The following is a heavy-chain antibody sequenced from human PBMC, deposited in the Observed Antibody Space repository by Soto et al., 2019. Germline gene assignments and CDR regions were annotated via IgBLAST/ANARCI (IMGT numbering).Heavy chain of an antibody. J-gene: IGHJ5*02. CDR3: ARDLGGYASP. CDR1: GFTFSNYW. CDR2: INTDGSTT. Sequence: EVQLVESGGGLVQPGGSLRLSCAASGFTFSNYWMHWVRQAPGKGPVWVSRINTDGSTTNYADSVKGRFTISRDNAKNTLYLQTNSLWAEDTAVYYCARDLGGYASPWGKGTLVTVSS. V-gene: IGHV3-74*01. D-gene: IGHD3-16*01.